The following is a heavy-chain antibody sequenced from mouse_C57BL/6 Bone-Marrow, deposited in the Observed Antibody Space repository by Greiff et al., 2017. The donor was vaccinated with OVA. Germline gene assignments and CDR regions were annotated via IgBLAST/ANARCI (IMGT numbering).Heavy chain of an antibody. V-gene: IGHV1-42*01. J-gene: IGHJ1*03. CDR1: GYSLPGYY. CDR2: INPSTGGT. D-gene: IGHD6-1*01. CDR3: ARIPSFYWYFDV. Sequence: EVQLQQSGPQLLIPVASFNISCKASGYSLPGYYMNWVKQSPEKSLEWIGEINPSTGGTTYNQKFKAKATLTVDKSSSTAYMQLKSLTSEDSAVYYCARIPSFYWYFDVWGTGTTVTVSS.